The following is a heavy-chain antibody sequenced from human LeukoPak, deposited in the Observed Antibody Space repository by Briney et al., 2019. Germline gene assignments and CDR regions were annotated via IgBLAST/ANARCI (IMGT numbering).Heavy chain of an antibody. J-gene: IGHJ3*02. Sequence: GGSLRLSCAASGFTFSSYGMHWVRQAPGKGLEWVAVIWYDGSNKYYADSVKGRFTISRDNAKNSLYLQMNSLRAEDTAVYYCARAQTYYYDSSGWDAFDIWGQGTMVTVSS. CDR3: ARAQTYYYDSSGWDAFDI. CDR1: GFTFSSYG. D-gene: IGHD3-22*01. V-gene: IGHV3-33*01. CDR2: IWYDGSNK.